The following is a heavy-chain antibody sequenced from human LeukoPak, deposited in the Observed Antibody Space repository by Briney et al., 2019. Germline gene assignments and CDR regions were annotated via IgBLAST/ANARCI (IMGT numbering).Heavy chain of an antibody. Sequence: GGSLRLSCAASGFTFSSDAMSWCRQAPGKGLEWVSAVSGSGGSTYYADSVKGRFTISTDNSKNTLYLQMNSLRAEDTAAYYCAKDRGSGWGGFDYWGQGTLVTVSS. J-gene: IGHJ4*02. D-gene: IGHD6-19*01. CDR2: VSGSGGST. V-gene: IGHV3-23*01. CDR1: GFTFSSDA. CDR3: AKDRGSGWGGFDY.